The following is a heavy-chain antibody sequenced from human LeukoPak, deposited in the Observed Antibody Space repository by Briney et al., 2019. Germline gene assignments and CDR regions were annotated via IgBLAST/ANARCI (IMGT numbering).Heavy chain of an antibody. D-gene: IGHD3-16*02. CDR2: ISPYNGST. CDR1: GYTFTNYG. V-gene: IGHV1-18*01. J-gene: IGHJ2*01. CDR3: ERDIDWYFDL. Sequence: ASVKVSCKASGYTFTNYGISWVRQAPGQGLEWMGWISPYNGSTKYAQNLQGRVNMTTDTSTSTVYMELRSLRSDDTAVYYCERDIDWYFDLWGRGTLVTVSS.